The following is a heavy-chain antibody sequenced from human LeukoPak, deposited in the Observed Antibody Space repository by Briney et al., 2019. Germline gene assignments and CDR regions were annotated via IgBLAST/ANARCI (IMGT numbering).Heavy chain of an antibody. CDR2: ISPSSSTV. D-gene: IGHD5-12*01. CDR1: GLTFRSYS. CDR3: ARDSATIGVYWYFDL. V-gene: IGHV3-48*02. J-gene: IGHJ2*01. Sequence: PGGSLRLSCAASGLTFRSYSMNWLRQAPGKGLEWVSYISPSSSTVYYADSVKGRFTISRDNAKNSLYLEMNSLRDEDTAVYYCARDSATIGVYWYFDLWGRGTLVIVSS.